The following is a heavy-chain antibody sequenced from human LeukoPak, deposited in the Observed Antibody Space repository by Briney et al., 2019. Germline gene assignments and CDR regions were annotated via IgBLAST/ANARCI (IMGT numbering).Heavy chain of an antibody. CDR2: INPNSGGT. CDR1: GYTFTDYY. Sequence: ASVKVSCKASGYTFTDYYMHWVRQAPGQGLEWMGWINPNSGGTNYAQKFQGRVTMTRDTSISTAYMELSRLRSDDTAVYYCAGLGDIAVAGMWEDYWGQGTLVTVSS. CDR3: AGLGDIAVAGMWEDY. V-gene: IGHV1-2*02. D-gene: IGHD6-19*01. J-gene: IGHJ4*02.